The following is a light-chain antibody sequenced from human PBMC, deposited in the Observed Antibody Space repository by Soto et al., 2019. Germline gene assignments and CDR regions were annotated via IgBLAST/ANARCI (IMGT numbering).Light chain of an antibody. J-gene: IGLJ2*01. CDR3: QSYGTINQEGI. V-gene: IGLV6-57*04. CDR2: QDN. Sequence: NFMLTQPHSVSESPGKTVTISCTRSSGSIARNYVQWYQQRPGGAPTTVIYQDNQRPSGVPDRFSGSIDSSSNSASLTISGLKTEDEADYYRQSYGTINQEGIFGGGTKLTVL. CDR1: SGSIARNY.